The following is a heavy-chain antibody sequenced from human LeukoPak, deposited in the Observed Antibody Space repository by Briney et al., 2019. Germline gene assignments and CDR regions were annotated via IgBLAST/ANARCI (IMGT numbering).Heavy chain of an antibody. V-gene: IGHV3-30*02. J-gene: IGHJ4*02. CDR1: EFTCSDLG. CDR3: AKDDGDYY. Sequence: SGGSLRLSCAASEFTCSDLGMHWVRQTPGKGLEWLAFIRFDGSAKFYADSVKGRFSISRDNSRNTLFLQMNSLRIEDTAVYHCAKDDGDYYWGQGTLVTVSS. CDR2: IRFDGSAK. D-gene: IGHD4-17*01.